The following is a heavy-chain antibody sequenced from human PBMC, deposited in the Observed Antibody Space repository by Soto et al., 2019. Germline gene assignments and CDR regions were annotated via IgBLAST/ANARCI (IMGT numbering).Heavy chain of an antibody. CDR1: GGSISSYY. CDR3: ASVMATSNNWFDP. Sequence: SETLSLTCTVSGGSISSYYWSWIRQPPGKGLEWIGCIYYSWTTNYNPSLKSRVTISVDTSRNQFSLKLSSVTAADTAVYYCASVMATSNNWFDPWGQGTLVTVSS. CDR2: IYYSWTT. V-gene: IGHV4-59*08. D-gene: IGHD2-21*01. J-gene: IGHJ5*02.